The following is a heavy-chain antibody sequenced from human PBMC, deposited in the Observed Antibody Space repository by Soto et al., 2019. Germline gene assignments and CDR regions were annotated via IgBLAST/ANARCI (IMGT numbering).Heavy chain of an antibody. CDR2: ISAYNGNT. CDR1: GHTFTSYG. Sequence: GASVKVSCKASGHTFTSYGISWVRQAPGQGLERMGWISAYNGNTNYAQKLQGRVTMTTDTSTSTAYMELRSLRSDDTAVYYCARDFDDFWSGYYTGLTGYWGQGTLVTVSS. J-gene: IGHJ4*02. D-gene: IGHD3-3*01. V-gene: IGHV1-18*01. CDR3: ARDFDDFWSGYYTGLTGY.